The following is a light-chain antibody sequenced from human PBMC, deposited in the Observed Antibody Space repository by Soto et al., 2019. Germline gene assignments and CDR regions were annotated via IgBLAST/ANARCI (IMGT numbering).Light chain of an antibody. V-gene: IGKV4-1*01. CDR2: WAS. CDR1: QSVLSRSSNKTY. J-gene: IGKJ4*01. CDR3: QQYYSPPLT. Sequence: DIVMTQSQDSLAVSLGERATINCKSSQSVLSRSSNKTYLAWYQQKPGQPPKLLIYWASTRESGVPDRFSGSGSGTDFTLTISSLQAEDVAVYYCQQYYSPPLTFGGGNKVEIK.